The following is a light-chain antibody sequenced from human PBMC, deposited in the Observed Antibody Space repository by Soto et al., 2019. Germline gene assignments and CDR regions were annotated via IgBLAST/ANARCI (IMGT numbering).Light chain of an antibody. CDR2: AAS. CDR1: DNIGSN. CDR3: QQSYKILT. V-gene: IGKV1-39*01. J-gene: IGKJ4*01. Sequence: DIQLTQSPASLSASVGDRVTITCRASDNIGSNLNWYQHQTGTAPKLLIYAASSLQGGVPSRFSGSGYGTQFTLTISGLQTEDLATYYCQQSYKILTFGGGTKVDIK.